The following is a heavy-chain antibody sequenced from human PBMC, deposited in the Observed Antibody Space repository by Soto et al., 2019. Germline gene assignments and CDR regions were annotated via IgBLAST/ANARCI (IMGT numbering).Heavy chain of an antibody. J-gene: IGHJ6*02. CDR1: GYAFTNYG. D-gene: IGHD3-10*01. V-gene: IGHV1-18*01. CDR2: ISAYNGNT. CDR3: SRVGYYGSGSYLYYYGMDV. Sequence: ASVRVSCKASGYAFTNYGIGWLRQAPGQGLKWMGWISAYNGNTNYAQKVQGRVTMTTDTSTSRAYMELRSLRSDDTAVYYCSRVGYYGSGSYLYYYGMDVWGQGTTVTVSS.